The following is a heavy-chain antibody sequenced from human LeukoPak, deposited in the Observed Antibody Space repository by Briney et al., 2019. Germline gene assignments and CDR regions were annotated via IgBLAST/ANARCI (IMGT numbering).Heavy chain of an antibody. Sequence: PSQTLSLTCTVSGGPITSGTYYWSWIRQPAGKGLEWIGHMYTTGITNYNPSLESRVTISIDASKNQSSLNLSSVTAADTAVYFCARGGDFVFVPPDLPQTSYHYYMDVWAKGTTVTVSS. CDR1: GGPITSGTYY. J-gene: IGHJ6*03. V-gene: IGHV4-61*09. D-gene: IGHD2-2*01. CDR2: MYTTGIT. CDR3: ARGGDFVFVPPDLPQTSYHYYMDV.